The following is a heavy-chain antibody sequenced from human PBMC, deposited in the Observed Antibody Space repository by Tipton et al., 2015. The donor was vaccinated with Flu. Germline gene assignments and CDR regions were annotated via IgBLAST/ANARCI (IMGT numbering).Heavy chain of an antibody. D-gene: IGHD6-19*01. CDR1: GFTFSSYE. CDR2: ISSSGSTI. V-gene: IGHV3-48*03. CDR3: AKVIPEKVAGLDY. Sequence: GSLRLSCAASGFTFSSYEMNWVRQAPGKGLEWLSYISSSGSTISYADSVRGRFTISRDNAKNSLYLQLNSLRAEDTALYYCAKVIPEKVAGLDYWGQGTLVTVSS. J-gene: IGHJ4*02.